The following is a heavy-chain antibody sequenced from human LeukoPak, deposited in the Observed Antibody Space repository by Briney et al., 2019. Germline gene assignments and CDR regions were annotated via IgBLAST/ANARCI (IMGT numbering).Heavy chain of an antibody. J-gene: IGHJ6*02. CDR2: IYYSGRT. CDR1: GGSLRTYY. D-gene: IGHD5-18*01. V-gene: IGHV4-59*01. Sequence: PSETLSLIRTVSGGSLRTYYWSWIRQPPGKGLEWIGYIYYSGRTNYNPSLKSRVTISVDTSKNQFSLKLDTVPAAGAAVYYCARGDTYYYGMDVWGQGRTVTVSS. CDR3: ARGDTYYYGMDV.